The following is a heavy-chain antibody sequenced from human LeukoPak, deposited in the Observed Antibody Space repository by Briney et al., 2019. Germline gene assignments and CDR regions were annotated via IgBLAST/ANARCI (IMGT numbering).Heavy chain of an antibody. CDR3: ARFRPAYYYYYMDV. J-gene: IGHJ6*03. Sequence: GASVKVSCKASGYTFTGHYMHWVRQAPGQGLEWMGWINPKNAATNYAQKFQGRVTMTRDTSSGTVYMELSSLSSDDTAVYYCARFRPAYYYYYMDVWGKGTTVTVSS. CDR1: GYTFTGHY. V-gene: IGHV1-2*02. CDR2: INPKNAAT. D-gene: IGHD2-2*01.